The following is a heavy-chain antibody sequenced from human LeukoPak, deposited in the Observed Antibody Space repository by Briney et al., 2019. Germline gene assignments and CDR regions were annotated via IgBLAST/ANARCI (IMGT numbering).Heavy chain of an antibody. J-gene: IGHJ4*02. D-gene: IGHD3-16*01. CDR1: GFTVSNNY. Sequence: PGGSLRLSCAPPGFTVSNNYMSWVRQAPGKGQEWVPVIYSDDNTYSVESVKGRFTISRDNSKNTRFLQMNRLRAEDTAVYYCAGRRVLDASFDYWGQGTLVTVSS. V-gene: IGHV3-66*02. CDR3: AGRRVLDASFDY. CDR2: IYSDDNT.